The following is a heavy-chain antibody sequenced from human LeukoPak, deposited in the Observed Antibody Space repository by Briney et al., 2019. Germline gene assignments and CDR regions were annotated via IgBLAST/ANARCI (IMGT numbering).Heavy chain of an antibody. J-gene: IGHJ4*02. Sequence: SETLSLTCTVSGGSISSYYWSWIRQPPGKGLEWIGYIYYSGSTYYNPSLKSRVTISVDTSKNQFSLKLSSVTAADTAVYYCARGRGSIAAAGSPFDYWGQGTLVTVSS. V-gene: IGHV4-59*08. D-gene: IGHD6-13*01. CDR2: IYYSGST. CDR3: ARGRGSIAAAGSPFDY. CDR1: GGSISSYY.